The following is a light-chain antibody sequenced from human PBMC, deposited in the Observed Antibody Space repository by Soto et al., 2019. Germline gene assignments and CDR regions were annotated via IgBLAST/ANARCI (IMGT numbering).Light chain of an antibody. V-gene: IGKV1-5*01. CDR2: DAS. CDR3: QQYDTNPKT. Sequence: DIPMTQSPSTLSAFVGDRVTFTCRASQSINKWLAWYQQRPGTAPKILIYDASTLESGVPSRFSGSGSGTEFSLTISRLQPEDFATYYCQQYDTNPKTFGQGTKVEIK. CDR1: QSINKW. J-gene: IGKJ1*01.